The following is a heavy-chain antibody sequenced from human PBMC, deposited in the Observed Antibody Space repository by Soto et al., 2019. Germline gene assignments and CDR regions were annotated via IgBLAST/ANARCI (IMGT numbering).Heavy chain of an antibody. J-gene: IGHJ4*02. V-gene: IGHV4-30-4*01. D-gene: IGHD2-21*01. CDR3: ASGLSGDKVDQ. CDR1: GGSISDGAYY. Sequence: QVQLQESGPGLVKPSQTLSLTCTVSGGSISDGAYYWSWIRQPPGKGLEWIGHIYDSGNTYNNPSLKILLTISVDTSKNHFSLNLNSVTAADTAVYYCASGLSGDKVDQWGQGTLVTVSS. CDR2: IYDSGNT.